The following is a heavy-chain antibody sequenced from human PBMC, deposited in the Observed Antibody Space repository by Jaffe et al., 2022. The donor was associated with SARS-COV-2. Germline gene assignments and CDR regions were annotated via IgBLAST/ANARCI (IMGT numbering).Heavy chain of an antibody. J-gene: IGHJ6*02. V-gene: IGHV3-7*01. D-gene: IGHD2-2*03. CDR1: GFTFSSYW. CDR3: ARQLDREYYYYGMDV. Sequence: EVQLVESGGGLVQPGGSLRLSCAASGFTFSSYWMSWVRQAPGKGLEWVANIKQDGSEKYYVDSVKGRFTISRDNAKNSLYLQMNSLRAEDTAVYYCARQLDREYYYYGMDVWGQGTTVTVSS. CDR2: IKQDGSEK.